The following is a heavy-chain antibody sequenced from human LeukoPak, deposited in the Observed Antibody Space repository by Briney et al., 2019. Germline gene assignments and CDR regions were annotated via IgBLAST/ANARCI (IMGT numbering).Heavy chain of an antibody. CDR2: IYTNGNS. Sequence: SETLSLTCTVSGGSINSGVYYWSWIRQPAGKGLEWIGRIYTNGNSDYDPSLESRVTISLDTSKNQFSLRLNSVTAADTAVYYCARGPTLGDYFDYWGQGTLVTVSS. V-gene: IGHV4-61*02. J-gene: IGHJ4*02. CDR1: GGSINSGVYY. D-gene: IGHD7-27*01. CDR3: ARGPTLGDYFDY.